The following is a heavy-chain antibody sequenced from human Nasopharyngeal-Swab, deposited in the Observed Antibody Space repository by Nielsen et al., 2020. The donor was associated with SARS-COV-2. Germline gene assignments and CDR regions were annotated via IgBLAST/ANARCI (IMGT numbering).Heavy chain of an antibody. J-gene: IGHJ3*02. CDR1: GFTFDNYE. CDR2: ITSGSSYI. CDR3: ARGYDFRSGSNAFDI. D-gene: IGHD3-3*01. Sequence: GESLKISCAASGFTFDNYEMNWARQAPGKGLEWVSSITSGSSYIYYADSVKGRFTISRDNAKNSLFLQMNSLRAEDTAVYYCARGYDFRSGSNAFDIWGQGTMVTVSS. V-gene: IGHV3-21*01.